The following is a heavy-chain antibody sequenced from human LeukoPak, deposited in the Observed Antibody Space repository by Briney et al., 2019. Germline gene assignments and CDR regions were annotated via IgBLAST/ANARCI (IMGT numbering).Heavy chain of an antibody. Sequence: SVKVXCKASGYTFTIYGISWVRQAPGQGLEWMGWISAYNGNTNYAQKLQGRVTITTETSTRTAYMEMRRLRYDDTAVYYCARDLLLPGAVAGYWGQGTLVTVSS. CDR2: ISAYNGNT. CDR1: GYTFTIYG. J-gene: IGHJ4*02. CDR3: ARDLLLPGAVAGY. V-gene: IGHV1-18*01. D-gene: IGHD6-19*01.